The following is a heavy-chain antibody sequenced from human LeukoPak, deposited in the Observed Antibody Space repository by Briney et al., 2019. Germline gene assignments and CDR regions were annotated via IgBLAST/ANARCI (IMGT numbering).Heavy chain of an antibody. CDR3: ATQGGQTYYYDSSGYYREPPLDY. CDR1: GGSISSSSYY. V-gene: IGHV4-39*07. D-gene: IGHD3-22*01. J-gene: IGHJ4*02. CDR2: IYYSGST. Sequence: SETLSLTCTVSGGSISSSSYYWGWIRQPPGKGLEWIGSIYYSGSTYYNPSLKSRVTISVDTSKNQFSLKLSSVTAADTAVYYCATQGGQTYYYDSSGYYREPPLDYWGQGTLVTVSS.